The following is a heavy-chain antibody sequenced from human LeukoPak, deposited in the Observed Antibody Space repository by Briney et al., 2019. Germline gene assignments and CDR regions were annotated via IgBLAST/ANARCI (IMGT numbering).Heavy chain of an antibody. D-gene: IGHD1-1*01. CDR1: EFILTNYA. J-gene: IGHJ4*02. Sequence: GGSLRLSCAASEFILTNYAMHWVRQAPGKGLEWVAVISYHGTSKYYADSVKGRFTISRDISRNTLYLQVDSLRAEDTAVYYCARAGPNDHRFDYWGQGTLVTVSS. V-gene: IGHV3-30-3*01. CDR3: ARAGPNDHRFDY. CDR2: ISYHGTSK.